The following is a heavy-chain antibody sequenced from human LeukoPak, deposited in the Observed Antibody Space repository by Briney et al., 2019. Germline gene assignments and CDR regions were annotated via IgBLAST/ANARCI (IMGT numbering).Heavy chain of an antibody. J-gene: IGHJ4*02. CDR3: ARGRLEYGSGSDYFDY. Sequence: GSLTLSFAASGFTFSSYAMHWVRQDTGKGLEWVSAIGTAGDPYYPGSVKGRFTISREYAKNSMYLQMNSLRAGDTAVYYCARGRLEYGSGSDYFDYWGQVTLVTVSS. CDR2: IGTAGDP. D-gene: IGHD3-10*01. CDR1: GFTFSSYA. V-gene: IGHV3-13*05.